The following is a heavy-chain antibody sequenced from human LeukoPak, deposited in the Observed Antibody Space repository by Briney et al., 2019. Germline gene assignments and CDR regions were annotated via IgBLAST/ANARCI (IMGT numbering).Heavy chain of an antibody. V-gene: IGHV3-9*01. CDR1: GFTFDDYA. D-gene: IGHD3-9*01. Sequence: GGSLRLSCAASGFTFDDYAMHWVRQAPGKGLEWVSGISWNSGSIGYADSVKGRFTISRDNAKNSLYLQMNGLRAEDTALYYCAKVGASDDILTGYNYFDYWGQGTLVTVSS. J-gene: IGHJ4*02. CDR2: ISWNSGSI. CDR3: AKVGASDDILTGYNYFDY.